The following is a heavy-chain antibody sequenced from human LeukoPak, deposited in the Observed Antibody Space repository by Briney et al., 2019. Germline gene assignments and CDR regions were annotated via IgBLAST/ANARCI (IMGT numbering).Heavy chain of an antibody. Sequence: ASVKVSCKASGGTFSSYAISWVRQAPGQGLEWMGWINPNSGGTNYAQKFQGRVTMTRDTSISTAYMELSRLRSDDTAVYYCARVGGPHVRAFDYWGQGTLVTVSS. CDR2: INPNSGGT. D-gene: IGHD3-10*02. CDR3: ARVGGPHVRAFDY. V-gene: IGHV1-2*02. J-gene: IGHJ4*02. CDR1: GGTFSSYA.